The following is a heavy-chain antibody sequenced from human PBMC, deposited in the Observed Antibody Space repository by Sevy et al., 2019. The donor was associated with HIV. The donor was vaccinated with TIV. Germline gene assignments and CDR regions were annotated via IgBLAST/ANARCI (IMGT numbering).Heavy chain of an antibody. J-gene: IGHJ4*02. Sequence: ASVKVSCKASGYTFTSYDINWVRQATGQGLEWMGWMNPNSGNTGYAQKFQGRVTMTRNTPISTAYMELSSLRSEDTAVYYCARGWRWLQLPDYWGQGTLVTVSS. V-gene: IGHV1-8*01. CDR1: GYTFTSYD. CDR3: ARGWRWLQLPDY. CDR2: MNPNSGNT. D-gene: IGHD5-12*01.